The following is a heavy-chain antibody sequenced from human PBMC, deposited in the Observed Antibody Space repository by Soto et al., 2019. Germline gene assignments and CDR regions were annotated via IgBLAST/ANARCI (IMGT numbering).Heavy chain of an antibody. Sequence: QVQLQESGPGLVKPSETLSLTCTVSGGSISSYYWSWIRQPPGKGLEWIGYIYYSGSTNYNPSLSGRVTISVDTSKIPFSLKLSSVTAADTAVYYCAGNSIPAALYFDYWGQGTLVTVSS. CDR3: AGNSIPAALYFDY. J-gene: IGHJ4*02. V-gene: IGHV4-59*01. D-gene: IGHD2-2*01. CDR1: GGSISSYY. CDR2: IYYSGST.